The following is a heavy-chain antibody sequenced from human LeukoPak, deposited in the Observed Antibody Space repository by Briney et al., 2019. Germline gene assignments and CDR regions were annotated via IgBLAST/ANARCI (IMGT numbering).Heavy chain of an antibody. Sequence: ASVKVSCKASGYTFTGYYMHWVRQAPGQGLEWMGWINPNSGDTNYAQKFQGRVTMTRDTSISTAYMELSRLRSDDTAVYYCARYYGSGSPGHYWGQGTLVTVSS. CDR2: INPNSGDT. J-gene: IGHJ4*02. CDR1: GYTFTGYY. V-gene: IGHV1-2*02. D-gene: IGHD3-10*01. CDR3: ARYYGSGSPGHY.